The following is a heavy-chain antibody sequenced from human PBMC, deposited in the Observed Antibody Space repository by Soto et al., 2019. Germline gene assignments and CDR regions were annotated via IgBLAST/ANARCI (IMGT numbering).Heavy chain of an antibody. Sequence: ASVKVSCKASGYTFTSYDINWVRQATGQGLEWMGWMNPNSGNTGYAQKFQGRVTMTRNTSISTAYMELSSLRSEDTAVYYCARGLDIVVVPAANLSYYYYMHVWGKGTTVTVSS. CDR2: MNPNSGNT. CDR3: ARGLDIVVVPAANLSYYYYMHV. J-gene: IGHJ6*03. CDR1: GYTFTSYD. D-gene: IGHD2-2*01. V-gene: IGHV1-8*01.